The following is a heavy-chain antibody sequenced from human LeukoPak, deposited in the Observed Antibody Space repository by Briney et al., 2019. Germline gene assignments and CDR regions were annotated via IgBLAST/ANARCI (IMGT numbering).Heavy chain of an antibody. CDR3: ANGGLWLPTRTA. CDR2: ISGSGGST. D-gene: IGHD3-22*01. V-gene: IGHV3-23*01. Sequence: GGSLRLSCAASGFTFSTYAMSWVRQAPGKGLEWVSSISGSGGSTYYADSVKGRFTISRDDSKNTLYLQMNSLRVEDTAVYYCANGGLWLPTRTAWGQGTLVTVSS. J-gene: IGHJ5*02. CDR1: GFTFSTYA.